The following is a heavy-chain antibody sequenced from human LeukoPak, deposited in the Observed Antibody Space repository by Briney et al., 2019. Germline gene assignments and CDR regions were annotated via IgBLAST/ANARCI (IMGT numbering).Heavy chain of an antibody. CDR1: GGSISITSYY. CDR2: MYSSGST. D-gene: IGHD1-26*01. J-gene: IGHJ6*03. V-gene: IGHV4-39*07. Sequence: SETLSLTCTVSGGSISITSYYWGWIRQPPGKGLEWIGSMYSSGSTYYNPSLKSRVTISVDTSKNQFSLKLSSVTAADTAVYYCAVGGDRHYYYYYMDVWGKGTTVTISS. CDR3: AVGGDRHYYYYYMDV.